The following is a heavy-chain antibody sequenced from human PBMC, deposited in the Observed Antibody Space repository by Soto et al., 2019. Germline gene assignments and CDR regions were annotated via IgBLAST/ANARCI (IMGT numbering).Heavy chain of an antibody. CDR1: GFTFNTYD. V-gene: IGHV3-21*01. CDR3: VYSGSARLQCHSGFDT. CDR2: ITTSSAYI. Sequence: EVQLVESGGGLVKPGGSLRLSCAASGFTFNTYDMNWVRQAPGKGLEWVSSITTSSAYIYYADSLKGRITISRDNAKNTLFLPMYRLRAEHTAVYYSVYSGSARLQCHSGFDTWGQGTLVTVSS. J-gene: IGHJ5*02. D-gene: IGHD3-16*01.